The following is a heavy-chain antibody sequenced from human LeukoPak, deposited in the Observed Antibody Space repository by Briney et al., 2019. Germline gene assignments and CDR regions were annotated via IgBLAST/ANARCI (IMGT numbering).Heavy chain of an antibody. CDR2: ISGSGGRT. CDR3: AKGGAGSMDY. V-gene: IGHV3-23*01. Sequence: GGSLRLSCAASGFTFSNYAVSWVRQAPGKGLEWVSTISGSGGRTYYADSVKGRFTISRDNSKNTLYLQMNSLRAEDTAVYYCAKGGAGSMDYWGQGTLVTVSS. CDR1: GFTFSNYA. J-gene: IGHJ4*02. D-gene: IGHD1-26*01.